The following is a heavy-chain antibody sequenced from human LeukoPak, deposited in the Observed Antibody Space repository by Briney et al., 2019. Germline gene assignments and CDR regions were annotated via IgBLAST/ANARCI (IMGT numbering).Heavy chain of an antibody. D-gene: IGHD3-10*01. J-gene: IGHJ4*02. CDR3: ARGPYGSGSYYFDY. CDR1: GFTFSSYS. CDR2: ISSSSSYI. V-gene: IGHV3-21*01. Sequence: TGGSLRLSCAASGFTFSSYSMNWVRQAPGKGLEWVSSISSSSSYIYYADSVKGRFTISRDNAKNSLYLQMNSLRAEDTAVYYCARGPYGSGSYYFDYWGQGTLVTVSS.